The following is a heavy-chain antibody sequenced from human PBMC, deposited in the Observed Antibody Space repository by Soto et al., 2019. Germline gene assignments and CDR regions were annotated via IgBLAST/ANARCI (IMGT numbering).Heavy chain of an antibody. CDR3: ARDRNYYGMDV. CDR2: IYYSGST. CDR1: GGSISSGGYY. J-gene: IGHJ6*02. V-gene: IGHV4-31*03. Sequence: SETLSLTCTVSGGSISSGGYYWSWIRQHPGKGLEWIGYIYYSGSTYYNPSLKSRVTISVDTSKNQFSLKLSSVTAADTAVYYCARDRNYYGMDVWGQGTTVPVSS.